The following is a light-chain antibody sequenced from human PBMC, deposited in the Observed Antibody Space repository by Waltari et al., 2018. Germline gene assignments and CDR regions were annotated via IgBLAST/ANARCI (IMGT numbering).Light chain of an antibody. Sequence: LRSFYATWYKQKPGQAPVLVIFGKNNRPSGIPDRFSASNSGNTASLTIAGAQADDEAAYYCNSRDSSGNRVVFGGGTTLTVL. J-gene: IGLJ2*01. CDR1: LRSFY. V-gene: IGLV3-19*01. CDR3: NSRDSSGNRVV. CDR2: GKN.